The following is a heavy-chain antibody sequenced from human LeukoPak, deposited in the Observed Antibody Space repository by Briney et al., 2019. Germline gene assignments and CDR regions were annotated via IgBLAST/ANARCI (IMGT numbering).Heavy chain of an antibody. CDR1: GGSISSGGYY. V-gene: IGHV4-31*03. J-gene: IGHJ4*02. Sequence: SETLSLTCTVSGGSISSGGYYWSWIRRHPGKGLEWIGYIYYSGSTYYNPSLKSRVTISVDTSKNQFSLKLSSVTAADTAVYYCARVTGSNGYYFDYWGQGTLVTVSS. CDR3: ARVTGSNGYYFDY. CDR2: IYYSGST. D-gene: IGHD3-10*01.